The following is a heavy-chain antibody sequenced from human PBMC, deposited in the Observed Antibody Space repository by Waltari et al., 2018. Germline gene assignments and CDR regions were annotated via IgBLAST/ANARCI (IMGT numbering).Heavy chain of an antibody. CDR1: GGSFSGYY. CDR2: INHSGST. Sequence: QVQLQQWGAGLLKPSETLSLTCAVDGGSFSGYYWSWIRQPQGKGMEWIGEINHSGSTNYNPSLKSRVTISVDTSKNQFSLKLSSVTAADTAVYYCARGRVWADNCSSTSCYRFSYMDVWGKGTTVTISS. CDR3: ARGRVWADNCSSTSCYRFSYMDV. D-gene: IGHD2-2*01. J-gene: IGHJ6*03. V-gene: IGHV4-34*01.